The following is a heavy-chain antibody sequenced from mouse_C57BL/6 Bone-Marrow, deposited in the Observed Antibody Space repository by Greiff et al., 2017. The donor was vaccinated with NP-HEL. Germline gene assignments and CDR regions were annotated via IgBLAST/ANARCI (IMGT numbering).Heavy chain of an antibody. V-gene: IGHV1-19*01. Sequence: VQLQQSGPVLVKPGASVKMSCKASGYTFTDYYMHWVKQSHGKSLEWIGVINPYNGGTSYNQKFKGKATLTVDTSSSTAYMELNSLTSEDSAVSYCARGYYGSSSPWFAYWGQGTLVTVSA. CDR2: INPYNGGT. CDR3: ARGYYGSSSPWFAY. J-gene: IGHJ3*01. CDR1: GYTFTDYY. D-gene: IGHD1-1*01.